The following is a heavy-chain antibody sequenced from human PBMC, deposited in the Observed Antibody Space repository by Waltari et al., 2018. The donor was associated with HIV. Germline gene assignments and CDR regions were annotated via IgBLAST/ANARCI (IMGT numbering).Heavy chain of an antibody. J-gene: IGHJ4*02. CDR1: GGSISSYY. CDR2: NAASGST. CDR3: ARDVHYDILTGSIYYFDY. Sequence: QVQLQESGPGLVKPSETLSLTCTVSGGSISSYYWSWIRQPAGKGLGWIGRNAASGSTNYNPSLKSRVTMSVATSKNQFSLKLSSVTAADTAVYYCARDVHYDILTGSIYYFDYWGQGTLVTVSS. V-gene: IGHV4-4*07. D-gene: IGHD3-9*01.